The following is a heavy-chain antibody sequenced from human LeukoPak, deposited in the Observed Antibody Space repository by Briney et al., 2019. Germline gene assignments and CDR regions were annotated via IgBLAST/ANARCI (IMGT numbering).Heavy chain of an antibody. J-gene: IGHJ4*02. CDR1: GFTFSNYW. V-gene: IGHV3-74*01. CDR3: ARGRAYYDSSGYYYLFDY. D-gene: IGHD3-22*01. Sequence: PVGSLRLSCAASGFTFSNYWMHWVRQAPGKGLVWVSRINGDGSSTSYADSVKGRFTISRDNAKNTLYLQMNSLRAEDTAVYYCARGRAYYDSSGYYYLFDYWGQGTLVTVSS. CDR2: INGDGSST.